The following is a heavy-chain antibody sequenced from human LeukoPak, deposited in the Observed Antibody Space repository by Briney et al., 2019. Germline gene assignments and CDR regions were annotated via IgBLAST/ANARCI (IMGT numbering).Heavy chain of an antibody. CDR1: GLTFNSYG. CDR2: ISGTGGST. V-gene: IGHV3-23*01. J-gene: IGHJ4*02. D-gene: IGHD3-10*01. Sequence: GGSLRLSCAASGLTFNSYGMSWVRQAPGKGLEWVSVISGTGGSTYYADSVKGRFTISRDNSKNTLYLQMNSLRVEDTAVYYCAKVAKYYYGPETYYFFEQWGQGTPVTASS. CDR3: AKVAKYYYGPETYYFFEQ.